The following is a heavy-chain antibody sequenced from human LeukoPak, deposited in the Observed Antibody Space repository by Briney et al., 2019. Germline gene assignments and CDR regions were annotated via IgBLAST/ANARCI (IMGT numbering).Heavy chain of an antibody. CDR1: GYRFHYYL. V-gene: IGHV5-51*01. Sequence: GEDPKTSRKGFGYRFHYYLIGWGRQMPGKGLGWVGIIYPGDSDTNYSPSFQRQVTISTDQSNSPAYLQWSSLKASDTAMYYCARRVTELVEGRLWGVNWFVPWGERTLVTV. J-gene: IGHJ5*02. CDR2: IYPGDSDT. CDR3: ARRVTELVEGRLWGVNWFVP. D-gene: IGHD6-13*01.